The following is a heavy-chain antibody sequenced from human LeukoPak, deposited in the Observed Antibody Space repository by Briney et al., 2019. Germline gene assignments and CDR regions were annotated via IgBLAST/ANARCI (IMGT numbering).Heavy chain of an antibody. CDR3: ARVMETFYYDNSDYYYPY. V-gene: IGHV1-69*13. Sequence: SVKVSCKASGGTFSSYAISWVRRAPGQGLEWMGGIIPIFGTANYAQKFQGRVTITADESTNTVYLELSSLRSEDTAVYYCARVMETFYYDNSDYYYPYWGQGTLVTVSS. CDR2: IIPIFGTA. J-gene: IGHJ4*02. D-gene: IGHD3-22*01. CDR1: GGTFSSYA.